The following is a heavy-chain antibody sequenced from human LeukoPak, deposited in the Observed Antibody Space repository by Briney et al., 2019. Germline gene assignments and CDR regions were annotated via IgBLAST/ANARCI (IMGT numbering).Heavy chain of an antibody. CDR2: LSVSGGNT. CDR1: GFTFSNYA. D-gene: IGHD6-19*01. CDR3: AKEIAGWYFFDY. V-gene: IGHV3-23*01. Sequence: GGSLRLSCAASGFTFSNYAMSWVRQAPGKGLEWVSTLSVSGGNTYYADSVKGRFTISRDNSKNTLYLQMNSLRAEDTAVYYCAKEIAGWYFFDYWGQGTLVTVSS. J-gene: IGHJ4*02.